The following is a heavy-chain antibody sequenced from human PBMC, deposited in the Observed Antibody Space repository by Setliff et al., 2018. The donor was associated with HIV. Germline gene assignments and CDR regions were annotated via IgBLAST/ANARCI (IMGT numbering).Heavy chain of an antibody. J-gene: IGHJ4*02. CDR1: GFTFTNAW. CDR3: ARGHYSHSSG. CDR2: IEADGSER. V-gene: IGHV3-7*03. Sequence: GGSLRLSCAASGFTFTNAWMNWVRQAPGKGLEWVANIEADGSERYYADSVKGRFTISRDNAKNSLFLQMNSLRAEDTAVYYCARGHYSHSSGWGQGTLVTVSS. D-gene: IGHD6-6*01.